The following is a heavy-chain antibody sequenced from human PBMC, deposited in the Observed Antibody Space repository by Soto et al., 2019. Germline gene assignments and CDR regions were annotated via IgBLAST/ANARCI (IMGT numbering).Heavy chain of an antibody. CDR1: GLTFNSYG. J-gene: IGHJ6*02. V-gene: IGHV1-18*04. CDR2: SSGYNGNT. D-gene: IGHD6-19*01. Sequence: QVQVVQSGAEVKKPGASVKVSCKASGLTFNSYGISWVRQVPGQGLEWMGWSSGYNGNTNYAQSLQDRVTMTTDTSPRTAYMELRGLTSADTAVYYCARDAAVSGNSYGLDVWGQGSTVTVSS. CDR3: ARDAAVSGNSYGLDV.